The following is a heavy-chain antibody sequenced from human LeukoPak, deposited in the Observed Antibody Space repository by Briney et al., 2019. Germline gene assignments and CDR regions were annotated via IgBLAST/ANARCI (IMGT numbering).Heavy chain of an antibody. V-gene: IGHV3-20*04. Sequence: GGSLRLSCTASGFAFDEHGMSWVRQVPGKGLEWVSGINWSGGSTGYADPSRGRFTISRDNAKNSLYLQMDSLRAEDTALYYCARAPTTSPFYFDYWGQGTLVTVSS. CDR1: GFAFDEHG. CDR3: ARAPTTSPFYFDY. D-gene: IGHD1-26*01. J-gene: IGHJ4*02. CDR2: INWSGGST.